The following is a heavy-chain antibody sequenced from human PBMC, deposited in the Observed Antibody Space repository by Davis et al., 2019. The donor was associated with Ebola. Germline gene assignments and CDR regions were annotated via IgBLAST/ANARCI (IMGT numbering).Heavy chain of an antibody. CDR2: ISGSGGST. Sequence: GESLKISCAASGFTFSSYAMSWVRQAPGKGLEWVSAISGSGGSTYYADSVKGRFTISRDNSKNTLYLQMNSLRAEDTAVYYCAKDLGYCTGGVCYEVGYFDYWGQGTLVTVSS. J-gene: IGHJ4*02. V-gene: IGHV3-23*01. D-gene: IGHD2-8*02. CDR1: GFTFSSYA. CDR3: AKDLGYCTGGVCYEVGYFDY.